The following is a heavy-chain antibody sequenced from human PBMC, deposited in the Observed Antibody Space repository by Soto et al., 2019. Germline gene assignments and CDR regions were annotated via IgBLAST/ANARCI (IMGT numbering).Heavy chain of an antibody. V-gene: IGHV3-23*01. CDR3: ANSKAYYDFWSGSDYYYYMDV. J-gene: IGHJ6*03. CDR1: GFTFSSYA. Sequence: GGSLRLSCAASGFTFSSYAMSWVRQAPGKGLEWVSAISGSGGSTYYADSVKGRFTISRDNSKKTLYLQMNSLRAEDTAVYYCANSKAYYDFWSGSDYYYYMDVWGKGTTVTVSS. CDR2: ISGSGGST. D-gene: IGHD3-3*01.